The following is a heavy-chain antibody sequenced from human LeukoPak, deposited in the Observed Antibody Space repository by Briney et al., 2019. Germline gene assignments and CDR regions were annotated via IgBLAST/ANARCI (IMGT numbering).Heavy chain of an antibody. V-gene: IGHV3-30*04. D-gene: IGHD3-10*01. Sequence: GGSLRLSCAASGFTFSSYAMHWVRQAPGKGLEWVAVISYDGSNKYYADSVKGRFTISRDNSKNTLYLQMNSLRAEDTAVYYCARDGSVGSGSYVDYFDYWGQGTLATVSS. CDR1: GFTFSSYA. J-gene: IGHJ4*02. CDR2: ISYDGSNK. CDR3: ARDGSVGSGSYVDYFDY.